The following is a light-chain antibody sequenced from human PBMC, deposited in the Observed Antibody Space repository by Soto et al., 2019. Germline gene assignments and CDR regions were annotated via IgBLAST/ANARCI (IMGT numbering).Light chain of an antibody. CDR2: DAS. Sequence: EIVLTQSPATLSLSPGERATLSCRASQYTSSYLSWYQQKPGQAPRLLIYDASNRATGLPARFSGSGSGTDFTLTISRLEPEDFAVYYCQQRSDWPGTFGQGTKVEIK. V-gene: IGKV3-11*01. CDR3: QQRSDWPGT. CDR1: QYTSSY. J-gene: IGKJ1*01.